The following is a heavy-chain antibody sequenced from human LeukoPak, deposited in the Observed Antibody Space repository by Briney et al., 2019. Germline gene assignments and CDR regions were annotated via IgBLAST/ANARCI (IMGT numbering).Heavy chain of an antibody. CDR3: ARTSRDWFDP. CDR1: NGSISSYY. D-gene: IGHD2-2*01. J-gene: IGHJ5*02. V-gene: IGHV4-4*09. CDR2: IYIRGST. Sequence: SETLSLTCSVSNGSISSYYWTWIRQPPGKGLAWIGYIYIRGSTNYNPSLKSRVTISVDTSKNQFSLKPSSVTAADTAVYYCARTSRDWFDPWGQGTLVTVSS.